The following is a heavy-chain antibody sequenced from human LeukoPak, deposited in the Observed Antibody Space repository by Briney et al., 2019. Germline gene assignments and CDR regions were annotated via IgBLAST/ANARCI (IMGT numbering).Heavy chain of an antibody. V-gene: IGHV1-2*06. D-gene: IGHD1-26*01. CDR3: ARGIVGATSSFDY. CDR1: GYTFTGYY. Sequence: ASVKVSCKASGYTFTGYYMHWVRQAPGQGLEWMGRINPNSGGTNYAQKFQGRVTMTRDTSISTAYMELSRLRSDDTAVYYCARGIVGATSSFDYWGREPWSPSPQ. CDR2: INPNSGGT. J-gene: IGHJ4*02.